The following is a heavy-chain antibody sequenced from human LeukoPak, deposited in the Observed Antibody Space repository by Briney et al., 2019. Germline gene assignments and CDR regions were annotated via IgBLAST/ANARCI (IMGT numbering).Heavy chain of an antibody. CDR1: GYTFTSYG. CDR2: IIPIFGTA. CDR3: ARVYCSSTSCYRHFDY. Sequence: SVKVSCKASGYTFTSYGISWVRQAPGQGLEWMGGIIPIFGTANYAQKFQGRVTITTDESTSTAYMELSSLRSEDTAVYYCARVYCSSTSCYRHFDYWGQGTLVTVSS. D-gene: IGHD2-2*01. J-gene: IGHJ4*02. V-gene: IGHV1-69*05.